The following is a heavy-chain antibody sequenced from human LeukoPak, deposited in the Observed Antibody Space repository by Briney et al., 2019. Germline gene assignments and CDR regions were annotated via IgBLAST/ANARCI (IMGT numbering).Heavy chain of an antibody. CDR2: IYYSGST. V-gene: IGHV4-59*01. CDR1: GGSINSYY. Sequence: PSETLSLTCTVSGGSINSYYWSWIRQPPGKGLEWIGYIYYSGSTNYNPSLKSRVTISADTSKNQFSLKMSSVTAADTAVYYCARARDGHINNWFDPWGQGTLVTVSS. J-gene: IGHJ5*02. D-gene: IGHD5-24*01. CDR3: ARARDGHINNWFDP.